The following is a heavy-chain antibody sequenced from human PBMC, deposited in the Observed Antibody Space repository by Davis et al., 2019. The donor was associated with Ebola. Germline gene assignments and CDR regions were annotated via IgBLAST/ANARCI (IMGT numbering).Heavy chain of an antibody. CDR1: GGTFSSYA. D-gene: IGHD3-10*01. Sequence: SVKVSCKASGGTFSSYAISWVRQAPGQGLEWMGGIIPIFGTANYAQKFQGRVTMTRDTSTSTVYMELSSLRSEDTAVYYCARDQVVRGVITDYYYYGMDVWGQGTTVTVSS. J-gene: IGHJ6*02. V-gene: IGHV1-69*05. CDR2: IIPIFGTA. CDR3: ARDQVVRGVITDYYYYGMDV.